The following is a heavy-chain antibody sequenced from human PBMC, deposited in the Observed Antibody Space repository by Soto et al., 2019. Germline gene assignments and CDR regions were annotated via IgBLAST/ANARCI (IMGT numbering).Heavy chain of an antibody. CDR2: IYWDDDK. Sequence: QITLKESGPTLVKPTQTLTLTCTFSGFSLRISGVGVGWIRQPPGKSLEWLALIYWDDDKRYSPSLKSRLTITKNTSNNQVALTMTNMDPVDTATYYCAHSATVSDAFDIWGQGTMVTVSS. V-gene: IGHV2-5*02. CDR3: AHSATVSDAFDI. CDR1: GFSLRISGVG. D-gene: IGHD2-15*01. J-gene: IGHJ3*02.